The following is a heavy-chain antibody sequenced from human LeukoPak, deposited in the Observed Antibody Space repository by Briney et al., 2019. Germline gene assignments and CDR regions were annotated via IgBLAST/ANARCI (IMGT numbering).Heavy chain of an antibody. J-gene: IGHJ4*02. CDR2: IYYSGSTNSSGST. CDR1: GGSISSYY. D-gene: IGHD3-22*01. Sequence: PSGTLSLTCTVSGGSISSYYWNWIRQPPGKGLEWIGYIYYSGSTNSSGSTNYNPSLKSRATILVDTSKNQFSLKLTSVTAADTAVYYCARGGRITMITYWGQGTLVTVSS. V-gene: IGHV4-59*01. CDR3: ARGGRITMITY.